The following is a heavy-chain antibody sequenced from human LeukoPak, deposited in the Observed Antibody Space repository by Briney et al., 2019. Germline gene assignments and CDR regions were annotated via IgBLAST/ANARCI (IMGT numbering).Heavy chain of an antibody. V-gene: IGHV3-48*04. D-gene: IGHD3-10*02. CDR1: GFTFSAYN. CDR2: ISSSGSTI. Sequence: GGSLRLSCAASGFTFSAYNMNWVRRTPGKGLEWVSYISSSGSTIYYADSVKGRFTISRDNAKNSLYLQMNSLRAEDTAVYYCAELGITMIGGVWGKGTTVTISS. CDR3: AELGITMIGGV. J-gene: IGHJ6*04.